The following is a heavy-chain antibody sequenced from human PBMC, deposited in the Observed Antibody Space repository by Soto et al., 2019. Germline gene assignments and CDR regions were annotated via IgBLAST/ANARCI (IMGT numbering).Heavy chain of an antibody. V-gene: IGHV3-30-3*01. CDR1: GFTFSNYA. CDR2: IPYDGDKI. CDR3: VRGTCYDCWNNGY. J-gene: IGHJ4*02. Sequence: QVQLVESGGGVVQPGRSLRLSCAASGFTFSNYAMHWVRQAPGKGLEWMAVIPYDGDKIHYADSVKGRFTISRDNAKNTLYLQINSLRVEDTAVYYCVRGTCYDCWNNGYWGQGTQVTVSS. D-gene: IGHD2-21*02.